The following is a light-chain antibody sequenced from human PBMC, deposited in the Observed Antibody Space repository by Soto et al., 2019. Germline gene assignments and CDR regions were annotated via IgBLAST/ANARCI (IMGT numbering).Light chain of an antibody. CDR3: SSYTSTSVV. J-gene: IGLJ2*01. Sequence: QSALTQPASVSGSPGQSITISCPGTSSDVGGYNYVSWYQQHPGKAPKLLIFDVSNRPSGVSNRFSGSKSANTAALTISRLQAEDEADYYCSSYTSTSVVFGGGTKVTVL. V-gene: IGLV2-14*01. CDR2: DVS. CDR1: SSDVGGYNY.